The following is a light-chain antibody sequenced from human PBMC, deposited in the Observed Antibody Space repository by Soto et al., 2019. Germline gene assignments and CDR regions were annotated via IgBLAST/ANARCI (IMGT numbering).Light chain of an antibody. CDR2: EVS. CDR1: SSDTAGYNY. V-gene: IGLV2-14*01. J-gene: IGLJ1*01. Sequence: QSALTQPASVSGSPGQSITISCTGTSSDTAGYNYVSWYQQHPGKAPKLMIYEVSNRPSGVSNRFSGSQSGNTASLTISGLQAEDEANYYCSSYTTSNTPLYVFGTGTKDTVL. CDR3: SSYTTSNTPLYV.